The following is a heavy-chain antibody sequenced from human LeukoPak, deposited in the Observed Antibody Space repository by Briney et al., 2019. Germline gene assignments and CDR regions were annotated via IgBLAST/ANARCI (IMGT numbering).Heavy chain of an antibody. CDR2: INAGNGNT. V-gene: IGHV1-3*03. D-gene: IGHD6-19*01. CDR3: ARVAVAGPYFDY. Sequence: ASVKVSCKASGYTFTSYAMHWVRQAPGQRLEWMGWINAGNGNTKYSQEFQGRVTITRDTSASTAYMELSSLRSEDMAVYYCARVAVAGPYFDYWGQGTLVTVSS. CDR1: GYTFTSYA. J-gene: IGHJ4*02.